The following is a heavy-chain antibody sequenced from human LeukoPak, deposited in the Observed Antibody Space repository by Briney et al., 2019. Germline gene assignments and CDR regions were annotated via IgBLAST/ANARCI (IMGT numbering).Heavy chain of an antibody. CDR1: GFTFSNAL. Sequence: GGSLRLSCAASGFTFSNALMSWVRQAPGKGLEWVGRIKSKTDGGTTDYAAPVKGRFTISRDDSKNTLYLQMNSLKTEDTAVYYCTTEGLVVVITPFDYWGQGTLVTVSS. V-gene: IGHV3-15*01. D-gene: IGHD3-22*01. CDR2: IKSKTDGGTT. J-gene: IGHJ4*02. CDR3: TTEGLVVVITPFDY.